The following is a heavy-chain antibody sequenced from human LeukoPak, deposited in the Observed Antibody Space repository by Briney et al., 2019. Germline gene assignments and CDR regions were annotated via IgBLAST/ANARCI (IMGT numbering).Heavy chain of an antibody. CDR2: IYYSGST. Sequence: SETLSLTCNVSGGSISSYYWSWIRQPPGKGLEWIGYIYYSGSTNYNPSLKSRVTISVDTSKNQFSLRVSSVTAADTAVYYCARGKNWFDPWGQGTLVTVSS. V-gene: IGHV4-59*01. CDR3: ARGKNWFDP. J-gene: IGHJ5*02. CDR1: GGSISSYY.